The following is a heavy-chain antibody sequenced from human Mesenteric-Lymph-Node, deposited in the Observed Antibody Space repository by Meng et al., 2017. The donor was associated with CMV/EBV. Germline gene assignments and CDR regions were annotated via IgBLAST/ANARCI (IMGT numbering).Heavy chain of an antibody. CDR3: AREGIAAAPLDY. J-gene: IGHJ4*02. CDR1: GFTFNNYE. Sequence: GESLKISCAASGFTFNNYEMNWVRQAPGKGLEWISYISTSGSTIYYADSVRGRFTISRDNAKKSLYLQMNSLRAEDTALYYCAREGIAAAPLDYWGQGTLVTVSS. CDR2: ISTSGSTI. V-gene: IGHV3-48*03. D-gene: IGHD6-13*01.